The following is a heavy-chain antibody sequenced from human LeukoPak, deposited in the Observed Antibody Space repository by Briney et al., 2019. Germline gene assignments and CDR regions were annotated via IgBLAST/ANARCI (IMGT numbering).Heavy chain of an antibody. CDR2: IHNDGST. Sequence: GGSLRLSCAASGFIVSSNYMTWVRQAPGKGLDWVSVIHNDGSTYYADSVKGRLTISRDNSKNTLYFQMNSLTVEDTAVYYCAALARDYWGQGTLVTVSS. D-gene: IGHD3-3*02. V-gene: IGHV3-53*01. J-gene: IGHJ4*02. CDR3: AALARDY. CDR1: GFIVSSNY.